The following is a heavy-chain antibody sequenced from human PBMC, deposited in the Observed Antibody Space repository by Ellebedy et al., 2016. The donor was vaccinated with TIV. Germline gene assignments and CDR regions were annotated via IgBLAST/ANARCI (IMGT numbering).Heavy chain of an antibody. Sequence: ASVKVSCXASGYTFTGYYMHWVRQAPGQGLEWMGWINPNSGGTDYAQKFQGRVTMTTDTSISTAYMELSRLRSDDTAVYYCARDLVDTETHARDGMDVWGQGTTVTVS. CDR3: ARDLVDTETHARDGMDV. D-gene: IGHD5-18*01. CDR1: GYTFTGYY. CDR2: INPNSGGT. V-gene: IGHV1-2*02. J-gene: IGHJ6*02.